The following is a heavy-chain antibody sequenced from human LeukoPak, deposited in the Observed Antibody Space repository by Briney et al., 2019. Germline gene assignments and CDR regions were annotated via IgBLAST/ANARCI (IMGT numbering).Heavy chain of an antibody. V-gene: IGHV4-59*01. CDR3: ARADYSYYGMDV. Sequence: SETLSLTCSVSGGSISSYYWNWIRQPPGKGLEWIGNIYYSGSTSYNPSLKSRVTISVDTSKNQLSLNLTSVTAADTAVYYRARADYSYYGMDVWGQGTTVTVS. CDR1: GGSISSYY. J-gene: IGHJ6*02. D-gene: IGHD3-10*01. CDR2: IYYSGST.